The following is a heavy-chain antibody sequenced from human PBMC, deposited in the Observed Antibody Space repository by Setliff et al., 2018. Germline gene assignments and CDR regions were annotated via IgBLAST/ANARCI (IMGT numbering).Heavy chain of an antibody. D-gene: IGHD3-10*01. CDR3: GCWRVYYNNDY. J-gene: IGHJ4*02. Sequence: SETLSLTCAVYGDSFSDYYWSWIRQPPEKGLEWIEEIYHSGHTNYSPSLRSRVTMSVDTSKKQLSLKLSSVTAADTAVYYCGCWRVYYNNDYWGRGTLVTVSS. V-gene: IGHV4-34*01. CDR2: IYHSGHT. CDR1: GDSFSDYY.